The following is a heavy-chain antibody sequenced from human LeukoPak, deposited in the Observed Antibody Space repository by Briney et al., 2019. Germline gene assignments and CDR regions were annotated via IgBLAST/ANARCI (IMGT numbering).Heavy chain of an antibody. J-gene: IGHJ4*02. V-gene: IGHV1-2*02. CDR3: AREMLYALVLGNFDY. Sequence: ASVKVSCKASGYTFTGYYMHWVRQAPGQGLEWMGWINPNSGGTNYAQKFQGRVTMTRDTSISTAYMELSRLRSDDTAVYYCAREMLYALVLGNFDYWGQGTLVTVSS. D-gene: IGHD6-13*01. CDR1: GYTFTGYY. CDR2: INPNSGGT.